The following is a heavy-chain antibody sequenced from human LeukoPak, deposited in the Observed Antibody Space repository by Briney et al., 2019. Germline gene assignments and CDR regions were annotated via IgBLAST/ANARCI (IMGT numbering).Heavy chain of an antibody. CDR3: AKERITMIVVVITMDY. D-gene: IGHD3-22*01. J-gene: IGHJ4*02. CDR1: GFTFSSYA. CDR2: ISGSGGST. V-gene: IGHV3-23*01. Sequence: PGGSLRLSCAASGFTFSSYAMSWVRQAPGKGLEWVSAISGSGGSTYYADSVKGRFTISRDNSKNTLYLQMNGLRAEDTAVYDCAKERITMIVVVITMDYWGQGTLVTVSS.